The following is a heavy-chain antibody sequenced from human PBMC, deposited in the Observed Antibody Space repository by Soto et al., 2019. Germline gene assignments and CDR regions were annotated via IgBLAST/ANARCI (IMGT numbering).Heavy chain of an antibody. D-gene: IGHD3-9*01. J-gene: IGHJ4*02. CDR2: ISAYNGNT. Sequence: SVEASFKASCYTFTSYGLSWVREPPGQGLEWMGWISAYNGNTNYAQKLQGRVTMTTDTSTSTAYMELRSLRSDDTAVYYCARDQGILTGYDYFDYWGQGTLVTVSS. V-gene: IGHV1-18*04. CDR1: CYTFTSYG. CDR3: ARDQGILTGYDYFDY.